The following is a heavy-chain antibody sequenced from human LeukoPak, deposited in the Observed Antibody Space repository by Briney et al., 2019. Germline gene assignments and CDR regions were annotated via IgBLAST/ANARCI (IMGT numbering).Heavy chain of an antibody. CDR1: GGSISSGSYY. Sequence: SETLSLTCTVSGGSISSGSYYWRWIRQPAGKGLEWIGRIYTSGSTNYNPSLKSRVTISVDTSKNQFSLKLSSVTAADTAVYYCARERLSIAAAGTIDYWGQGTLVTVSS. V-gene: IGHV4-61*02. CDR2: IYTSGST. J-gene: IGHJ4*02. CDR3: ARERLSIAAAGTIDY. D-gene: IGHD6-13*01.